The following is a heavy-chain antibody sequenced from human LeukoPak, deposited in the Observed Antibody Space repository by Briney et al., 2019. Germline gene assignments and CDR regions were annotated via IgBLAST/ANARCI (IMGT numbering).Heavy chain of an antibody. V-gene: IGHV3-30-3*01. J-gene: IGHJ4*02. CDR3: ARRRGIAVAGPLDY. Sequence: GRSLRLSCAASGFTFSSYAMHWVRQAPGKGLEWVAVISYDGSNKYYADSVKGRFTTSRDNSKNTLYLQMNSLRAEDTAVYYCARRRGIAVAGPLDYWGQGTLVTVSS. CDR1: GFTFSSYA. D-gene: IGHD6-19*01. CDR2: ISYDGSNK.